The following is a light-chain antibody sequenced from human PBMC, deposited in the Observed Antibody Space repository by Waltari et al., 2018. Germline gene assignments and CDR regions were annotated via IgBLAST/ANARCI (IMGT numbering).Light chain of an antibody. CDR1: SSNIGAGFY. Sequence: QSVLTPPPLVSGAPGQRATISCTGSSSNIGAGFYVHWYQQLPGSAPKLLIYGNNKRPLGVPDRFSGSQSDTSASLAITGLQAADEADYYCQSYDGSLSASVFGGGTKLTVL. CDR2: GNN. J-gene: IGLJ3*02. V-gene: IGLV1-40*01. CDR3: QSYDGSLSASV.